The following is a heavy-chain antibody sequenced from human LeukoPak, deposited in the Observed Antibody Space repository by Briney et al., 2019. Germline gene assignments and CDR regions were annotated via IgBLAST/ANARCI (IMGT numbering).Heavy chain of an antibody. D-gene: IGHD3-3*01. CDR1: GGSISSSSYY. CDR2: IYYSGST. V-gene: IGHV4-39*07. CDR3: ARGGSGYNFWSGYTFDY. J-gene: IGHJ4*02. Sequence: SETLSLTCTVSGGSISSSSYYWGWIRQPPGKGLEWIGRIYYSGSTYYNPSLKSRVTISVDTSKNQFSLKLSSVTAADTAVYYCARGGSGYNFWSGYTFDYWGQGTLVTVSS.